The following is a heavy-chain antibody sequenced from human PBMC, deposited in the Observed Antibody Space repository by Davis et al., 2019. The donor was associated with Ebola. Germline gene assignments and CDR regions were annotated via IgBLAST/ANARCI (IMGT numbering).Heavy chain of an antibody. D-gene: IGHD3-10*02. V-gene: IGHV4-59*01. CDR3: ARIKRWDGRGFDY. J-gene: IGHJ4*02. Sequence: PGGSLRLSCTVSGASIGRYYWSWIRQPPGKGLEWIGYISDSGSTNYKPSLKSRVTISVDTSNNQFSLKLTSVTAADTAVYYCARIKRWDGRGFDYWGQGTLVTVSS. CDR2: ISDSGST. CDR1: GASIGRYY.